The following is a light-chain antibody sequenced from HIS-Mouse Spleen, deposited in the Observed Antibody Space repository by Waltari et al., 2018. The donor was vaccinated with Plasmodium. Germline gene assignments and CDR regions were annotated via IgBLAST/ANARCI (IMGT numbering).Light chain of an antibody. CDR2: EVS. CDR1: SSDVGGYNY. Sequence: QSALTQPPSASGSPGQSVTIPCPGPSSDVGGYNYVSWYQQHPGKAPNLMIYEVSKRPSGVPDRFSGSKSGNTASLTVSGLQAEDEADYYCSSYAGSNNLVFGGGTQLTVL. V-gene: IGLV2-8*01. CDR3: SSYAGSNNLV. J-gene: IGLJ2*01.